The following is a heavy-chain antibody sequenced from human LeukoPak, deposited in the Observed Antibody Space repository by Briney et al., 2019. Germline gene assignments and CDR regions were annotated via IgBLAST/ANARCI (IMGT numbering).Heavy chain of an antibody. CDR2: INPSGGST. J-gene: IGHJ3*02. CDR3: ARDYRDDCSSTSCYPDDAFDI. Sequence: ASVKVSCKASGYTFTSYYMHWVRQAPGQGLEWMGIINPSGGSTSYAQKFQGRVTMTRDTSTSTVYMELRSLRSDDTAVYYCARDYRDDCSSTSCYPDDAFDIWGQGTMVTVSS. CDR1: GYTFTSYY. V-gene: IGHV1-46*01. D-gene: IGHD2-2*01.